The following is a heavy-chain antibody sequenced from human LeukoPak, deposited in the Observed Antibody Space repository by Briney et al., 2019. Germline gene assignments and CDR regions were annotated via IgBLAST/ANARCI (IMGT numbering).Heavy chain of an antibody. V-gene: IGHV3-48*01. Sequence: GGSLRLSCAASGFTFSSYSMNWVRQAPGKGLEWVSYISSSSSTIYYADSVKGRFTISRDNAKNSLYLQMNSLRAEDTAVYYCARETVTTYYYYGMDVWGQGTTVTVSS. CDR2: ISSSSSTI. CDR3: ARETVTTYYYYGMDV. CDR1: GFTFSSYS. J-gene: IGHJ6*02. D-gene: IGHD4-11*01.